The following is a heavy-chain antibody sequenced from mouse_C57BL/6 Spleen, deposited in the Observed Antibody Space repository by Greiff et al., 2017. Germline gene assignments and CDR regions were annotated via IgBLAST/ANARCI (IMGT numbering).Heavy chain of an antibody. V-gene: IGHV1-19*01. CDR1: GYTFTDYY. CDR2: INPYNGGT. CDR3: ARWGDYYAMDY. Sequence: EVQLQQSGPVLVKPGASVKMSCKASGYTFTDYYMNWVKQSHGKSLEWIGVINPYNGGTSYNQKFKGKATLTVDKSSSTAYMELNSLTSEDSAVYYCARWGDYYAMDYWGQGTSGTVSS. J-gene: IGHJ4*01.